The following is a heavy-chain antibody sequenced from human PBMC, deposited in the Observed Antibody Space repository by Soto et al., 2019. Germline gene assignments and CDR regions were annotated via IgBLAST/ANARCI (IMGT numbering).Heavy chain of an antibody. CDR3: ARYGGSYYFDY. D-gene: IGHD1-26*01. CDR1: GFTFSSYS. J-gene: IGHJ4*02. Sequence: ESGGGLVKPGGSLRLSCAASGFTFSSYSMNWVRQAPGKGLEWVSSISTIYYADSVKGRFTISRDNAKNSLYLQMNSLRAEDTAVYYCARYGGSYYFDYWGQGTLVTVSS. V-gene: IGHV3-21*01. CDR2: ISTI.